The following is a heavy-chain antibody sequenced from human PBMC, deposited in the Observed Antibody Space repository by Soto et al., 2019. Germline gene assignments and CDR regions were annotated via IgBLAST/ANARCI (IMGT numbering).Heavy chain of an antibody. J-gene: IGHJ6*02. Sequence: QVQLVQSGAEVKKPGSSVKVSCKASGGTFSSYAISWVRQAPGQGLEWMGGIIPIFGTANYAQKFQGRVTITADESTSRAYMELSSLRSEDTAVYYCAASTASGWYYYYYGMDVWGQGTTVTVSS. CDR1: GGTFSSYA. D-gene: IGHD6-19*01. CDR2: IIPIFGTA. V-gene: IGHV1-69*01. CDR3: AASTASGWYYYYYGMDV.